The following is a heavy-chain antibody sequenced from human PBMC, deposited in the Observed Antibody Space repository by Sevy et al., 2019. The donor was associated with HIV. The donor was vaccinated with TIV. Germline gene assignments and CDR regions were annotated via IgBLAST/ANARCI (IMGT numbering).Heavy chain of an antibody. CDR1: GGSISSSSYY. J-gene: IGHJ4*02. V-gene: IGHV4-39*01. CDR2: IYYSGST. D-gene: IGHD6-13*01. Sequence: SETLSLTCTVSGGSISSSSYYWGWIRQPPGKGLEWIGSIYYSGSTYYNPSLKSRVTISVDTSKNQFSLKLSSVTAADTAVYCCARSYGSGYSSSWHGNYFDYWGQGTLVTVSS. CDR3: ARSYGSGYSSSWHGNYFDY.